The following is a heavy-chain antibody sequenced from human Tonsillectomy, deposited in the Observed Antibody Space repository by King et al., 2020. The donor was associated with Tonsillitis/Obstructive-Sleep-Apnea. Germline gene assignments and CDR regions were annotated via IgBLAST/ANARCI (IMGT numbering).Heavy chain of an antibody. CDR3: ARQGGYCSGGSCYPYWYFDL. V-gene: IGHV4-39*01. J-gene: IGHJ2*01. CDR2: MYYSENT. Sequence: QLVESGPGLVKPSETLSLTCTVSGGSISSSSYYWVWIRQPPGKGLEWIGSMYYSENTYYNPSLKSRVTISVDTSKNQFSLKLSSVTAADTAVYYCARQGGYCSGGSCYPYWYFDLWGRGTLVTVSS. D-gene: IGHD2-15*01. CDR1: GGSISSSSYY.